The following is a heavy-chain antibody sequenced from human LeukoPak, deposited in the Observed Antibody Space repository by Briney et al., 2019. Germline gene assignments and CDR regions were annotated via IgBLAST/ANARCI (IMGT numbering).Heavy chain of an antibody. CDR2: ISSSSSYI. D-gene: IGHD2-15*01. CDR1: RFTFSSYS. J-gene: IGHJ6*03. Sequence: GGSLRLSCAASRFTFSSYSMNWVRQAPGKGLEWVSSISSSSSYIYYADSVKGRFTISRDNAKNSLYLQMNSLRAEDTAVYYCAREHGVLSGYCSGGSCLPYYYYYMDVWGKGTTVTVSS. V-gene: IGHV3-21*01. CDR3: AREHGVLSGYCSGGSCLPYYYYYMDV.